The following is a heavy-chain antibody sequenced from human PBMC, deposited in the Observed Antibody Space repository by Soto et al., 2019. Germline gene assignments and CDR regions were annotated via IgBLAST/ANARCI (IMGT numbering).Heavy chain of an antibody. CDR2: ISWDGGST. CDR3: AKDMSPDRHSRGSSWYARSHYYYGMDV. D-gene: IGHD6-13*01. CDR1: GFTFDDYT. V-gene: IGHV3-43*01. Sequence: GGSLRLSCAASGFTFDDYTMHWVRQAPGKGLEWVSLISWDGGSTYYADSVKGRFTISRDNSKNSLYLQMNSLRTEDTALYYCAKDMSPDRHSRGSSWYARSHYYYGMDVWGQGTTVTVSS. J-gene: IGHJ6*02.